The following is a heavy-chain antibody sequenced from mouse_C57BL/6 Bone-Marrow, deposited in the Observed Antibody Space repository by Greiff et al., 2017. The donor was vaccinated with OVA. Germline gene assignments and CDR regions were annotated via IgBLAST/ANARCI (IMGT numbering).Heavy chain of an antibody. J-gene: IGHJ2*01. D-gene: IGHD1-1*01. Sequence: QVQLQQSGPELVKPGASVKISYKASGYAFSSSWMNWVKQRPGKGLEWIGRIYPGDGDTNYNGKFKGKATLTADKSSSTAYMQLSSLTSEDSAVYFCARGAVVATDYWGQGTTLTVSS. CDR1: GYAFSSSW. CDR3: ARGAVVATDY. V-gene: IGHV1-82*01. CDR2: IYPGDGDT.